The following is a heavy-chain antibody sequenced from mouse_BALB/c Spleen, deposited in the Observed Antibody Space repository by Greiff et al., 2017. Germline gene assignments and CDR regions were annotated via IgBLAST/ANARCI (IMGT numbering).Heavy chain of an antibody. Sequence: VQLQQSGAELVRPGASVKLSCKASGFNIKDYYMHWVKQRPEQGLEWIGWIDPENGNTIYDPKFQGKASITADTSSNTAYLQLSSLTSEDTAVYYCARYDGAYWGQGTTLTVSS. CDR2: IDPENGNT. CDR3: ARYDGAY. V-gene: IGHV14-1*02. J-gene: IGHJ2*01. D-gene: IGHD2-12*01. CDR1: GFNIKDYY.